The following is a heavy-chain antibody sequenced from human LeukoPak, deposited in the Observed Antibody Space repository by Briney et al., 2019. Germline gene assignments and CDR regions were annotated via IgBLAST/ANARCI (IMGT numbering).Heavy chain of an antibody. CDR2: ISAYNGNT. V-gene: IGHV1-18*01. CDR3: AREDGYYYDSSGLDY. J-gene: IGHJ4*02. CDR1: GYTFTSYG. Sequence: ASVKVSCKASGYTFTSYGISWVRQAPGQGLEWMGWISAYNGNTNYAQKLQGRVTMTTDTSTSTAYMELRSLRSDDTAVYYCAREDGYYYDSSGLDYWGQGTLVTASS. D-gene: IGHD3-22*01.